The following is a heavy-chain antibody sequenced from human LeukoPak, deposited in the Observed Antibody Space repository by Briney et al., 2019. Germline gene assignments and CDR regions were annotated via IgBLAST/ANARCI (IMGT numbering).Heavy chain of an antibody. CDR1: GGTFSSYA. CDR2: IIPIFGTA. CDR3: ALTVYGSGNYWDY. V-gene: IGHV1-69*01. D-gene: IGHD3-10*01. Sequence: VASVKVSCKASGGTFSSYAISWVRQAPGQGLEWMGGIIPIFGTANYAQKFQGRVTITADESTSTAYMELSSLRSEDTAVYYCALTVYGSGNYWDYWGQGTPVTVSS. J-gene: IGHJ4*02.